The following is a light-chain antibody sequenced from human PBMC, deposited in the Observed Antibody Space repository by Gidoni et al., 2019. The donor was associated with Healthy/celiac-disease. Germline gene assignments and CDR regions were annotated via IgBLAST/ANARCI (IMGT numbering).Light chain of an antibody. CDR3: QQYGSSPLT. CDR1: QSVSSSY. V-gene: IGKV3-20*01. CDR2: GAS. J-gene: IGKJ4*01. Sequence: EIVLTQSPDTLSLSPGERATLSCRASQSVSSSYLAWYQQKPGQAHRLLIYGASSRATGLPDRFSGSGSGTAFTLTISRLEPEDFAVYYCQQYGSSPLTFGGRTKVEIK.